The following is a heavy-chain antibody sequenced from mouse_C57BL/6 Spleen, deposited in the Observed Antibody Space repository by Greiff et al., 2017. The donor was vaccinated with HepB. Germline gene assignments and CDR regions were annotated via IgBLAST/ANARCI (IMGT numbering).Heavy chain of an antibody. Sequence: EVQGVESGGGLVQPGGSLSLSCAASGFTFTDYYMSWVRQPPGKALEWLGFIRNKANGYTTEYSASVKGRFTISRDNSQSILYLQMNALRAEDSATYYCARYDYGSSYFDYWGQGTTLTVSS. CDR2: IRNKANGYTT. CDR1: GFTFTDYY. J-gene: IGHJ2*01. V-gene: IGHV7-3*01. CDR3: ARYDYGSSYFDY. D-gene: IGHD1-1*01.